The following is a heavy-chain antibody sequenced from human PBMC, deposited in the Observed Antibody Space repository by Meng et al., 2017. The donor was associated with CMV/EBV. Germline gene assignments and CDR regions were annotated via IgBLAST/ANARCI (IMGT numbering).Heavy chain of an antibody. CDR1: GGSFSGYY. J-gene: IGHJ5*02. Sequence: AQRQQWGAGLLKPSETLSLTCAVYGGSFSGYYWSWIRQPPGKGLEWIGEINHSGSTNYNPSLKSRVTISVDTSKNQFSLKLSSVTAADTAVYYCARGVGGWFDPWGQGTLVTVSS. V-gene: IGHV4-34*01. CDR2: INHSGST. D-gene: IGHD1-26*01. CDR3: ARGVGGWFDP.